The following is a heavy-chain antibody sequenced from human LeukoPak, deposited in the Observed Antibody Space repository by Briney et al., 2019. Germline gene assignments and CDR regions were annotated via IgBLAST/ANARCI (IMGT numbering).Heavy chain of an antibody. J-gene: IGHJ2*01. CDR3: ARDPAAGYWYFDL. Sequence: PGGSLRLSCAASGFTFSTYAMTWVRQAPGKGLEWVSGISGSGVTTYYADSVKGRFTISRDNSKNTLYVQMNSLRDEDTAVYCCARDPAAGYWYFDLWGRGTLVTVSS. CDR1: GFTFSTYA. D-gene: IGHD6-13*01. V-gene: IGHV3-23*01. CDR2: ISGSGVTT.